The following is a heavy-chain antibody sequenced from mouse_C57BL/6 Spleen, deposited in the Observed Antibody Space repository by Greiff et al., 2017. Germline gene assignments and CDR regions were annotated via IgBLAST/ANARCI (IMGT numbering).Heavy chain of an antibody. V-gene: IGHV3-8*01. CDR1: GYSITSDY. Sequence: EVQLQESGPGLAKPSPTLSLTCSVTGYSITSDYWNWIRKFPGNKLEYMGYISYSGSTSYKPSLKSRISIPRDTSKNQYSLQLNSVTTEDTATYYWARASHYYGSSSSDDWGQGTTLTVSS. CDR3: ARASHYYGSSSSDD. D-gene: IGHD1-1*01. CDR2: ISYSGST. J-gene: IGHJ2*01.